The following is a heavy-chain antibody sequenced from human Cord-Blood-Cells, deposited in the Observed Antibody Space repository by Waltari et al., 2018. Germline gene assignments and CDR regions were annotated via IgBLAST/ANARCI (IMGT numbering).Heavy chain of an antibody. J-gene: IGHJ6*03. D-gene: IGHD3-10*01. V-gene: IGHV4-4*07. Sequence: QVQLQESGPGLVKPSETLSLTCTVPGGSISSYYWRWIRQPAGTGLEWIGRIYTSGSTNYNPSLKSRVTMSVDTSKNQFSLKLSSVTAADTAVYYCARGPYYGSGSASYYYYYMDVWGKGTTVTVSS. CDR3: ARGPYYGSGSASYYYYYMDV. CDR1: GGSISSYY. CDR2: IYTSGST.